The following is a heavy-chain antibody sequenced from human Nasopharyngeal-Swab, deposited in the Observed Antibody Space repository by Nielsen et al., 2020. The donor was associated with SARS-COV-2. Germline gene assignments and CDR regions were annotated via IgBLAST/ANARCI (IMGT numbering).Heavy chain of an antibody. V-gene: IGHV2-5*01. Sequence: RQAPGKALEWLGLIYWNDDKRYSPSLKSRLTITKDTSKNQVVLTMTNMDPVDTATYYCANGRFCSGGTCYGYSYYYMDVWGKGTTVTVSS. J-gene: IGHJ6*03. D-gene: IGHD2-15*01. CDR3: ANGRFCSGGTCYGYSYYYMDV. CDR2: IYWNDDK.